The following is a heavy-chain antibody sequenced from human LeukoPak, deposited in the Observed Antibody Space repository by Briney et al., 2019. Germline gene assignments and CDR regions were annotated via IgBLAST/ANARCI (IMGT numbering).Heavy chain of an antibody. Sequence: SETLSLTCTVSGGSISSYYWSWIRQPPGKGLEWIGYIYYSGSTNYNPSLKSRVTISVDTSKNQFSLKLSSVTAADTAVYYCASNYYGSGSLDYWGQGNLITVSS. CDR2: IYYSGST. CDR3: ASNYYGSGSLDY. D-gene: IGHD3-10*01. CDR1: GGSISSYY. V-gene: IGHV4-59*08. J-gene: IGHJ4*02.